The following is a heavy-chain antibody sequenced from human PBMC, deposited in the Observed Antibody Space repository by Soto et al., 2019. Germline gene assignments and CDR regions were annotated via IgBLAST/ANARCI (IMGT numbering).Heavy chain of an antibody. J-gene: IGHJ4*02. CDR1: GDSVSSNSAA. D-gene: IGHD5-12*01. CDR3: ARIVATEYYFDY. Sequence: SQPLSLTCAISGDSVSSNSAAWNWIRQSPSRGLEWLGRTYYRSKLYSDYAVSVKSRITINPDTSKNQFSLQLNSVTPEDTAVYYCARIVATEYYFDYWGQGTLVTVSS. CDR2: TYYRSKLYS. V-gene: IGHV6-1*01.